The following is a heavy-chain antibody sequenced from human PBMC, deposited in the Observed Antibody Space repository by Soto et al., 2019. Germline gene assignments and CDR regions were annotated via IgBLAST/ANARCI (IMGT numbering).Heavy chain of an antibody. CDR1: GFTFNSYW. CDR3: ARGGGYSSGPFDY. J-gene: IGHJ4*02. D-gene: IGHD5-18*01. V-gene: IGHV3-74*01. Sequence: EVQLVESGGGLVQPGGSLRLSCAASGFTFNSYWMHWVRQAPGKGLVWVSRINSDGSITTYADSVKGRFTISRDNAKNTLFLKMNSLRAEDTAVYYCARGGGYSSGPFDYWGQGTLVTVSS. CDR2: INSDGSIT.